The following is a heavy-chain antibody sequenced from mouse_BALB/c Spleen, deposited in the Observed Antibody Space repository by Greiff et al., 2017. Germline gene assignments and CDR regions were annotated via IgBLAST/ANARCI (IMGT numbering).Heavy chain of an antibody. CDR1: GYTFTSYW. CDR3: TREGEGNSVFDN. CDR2: IYPSDSYT. V-gene: IGHV1-69*02. Sequence: QVQLQQPGAELVRPGASVKLSCKASGYTFTSYWINWVKQRPGQGLEWIGNIYPSDSYTNYNQKFKDKATLTVDKSSSTAYMQLSSPTSEDSAVYYCTREGEGNSVFDNWGQGTTLTVSS. D-gene: IGHD2-1*01. J-gene: IGHJ2*01.